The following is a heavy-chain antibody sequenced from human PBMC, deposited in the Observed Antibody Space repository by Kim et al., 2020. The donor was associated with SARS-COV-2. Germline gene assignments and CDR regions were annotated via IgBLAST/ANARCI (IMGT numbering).Heavy chain of an antibody. V-gene: IGHV1-69*01. D-gene: IGHD3-16*01. CDR3: ARGSGVTWVDNWFDP. J-gene: IGHJ5*02. Sequence: QKVQGRVTITADESTSTAYMELSSLRSEDTAVYYCARGSGVTWVDNWFDPWGQGTLVTVSS.